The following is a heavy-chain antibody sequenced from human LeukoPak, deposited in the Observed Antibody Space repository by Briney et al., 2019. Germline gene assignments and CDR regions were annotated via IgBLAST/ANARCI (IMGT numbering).Heavy chain of an antibody. CDR3: AELGITMIGGV. CDR2: ITSSSSYI. D-gene: IGHD3-10*02. V-gene: IGHV3-21*01. CDR1: GFTFSRYS. J-gene: IGHJ6*04. Sequence: GGSLRLSCAASGFTFSRYSMNWVRQAPGKGLEWVSSITSSSSYIYYADSVKGRFTISRDNAKNSLYLQMNSLRAEDTAVYYCAELGITMIGGVWGKGTTVTISS.